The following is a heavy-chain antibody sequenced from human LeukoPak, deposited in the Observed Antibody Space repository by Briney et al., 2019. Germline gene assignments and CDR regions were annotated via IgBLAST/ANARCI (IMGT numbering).Heavy chain of an antibody. CDR3: AELGITMIGGV. CDR2: ITSSSSYI. D-gene: IGHD3-10*02. V-gene: IGHV3-21*01. CDR1: GFTFSRYS. J-gene: IGHJ6*04. Sequence: GGSLRLSCAASGFTFSRYSMNWVRQAPGKGLEWVSSITSSSSYIYYADSVKGRFTISRDNAKNSLYLQMNSLRAEDTAVYYCAELGITMIGGVWGKGTTVTISS.